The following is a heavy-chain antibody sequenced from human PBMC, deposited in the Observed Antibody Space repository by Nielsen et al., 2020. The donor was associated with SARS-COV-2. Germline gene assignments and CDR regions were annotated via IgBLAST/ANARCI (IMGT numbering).Heavy chain of an antibody. CDR1: GYSFISYC. CDR3: ARLRDFMSTNSSLYF. J-gene: IGHJ4*02. CDR2: ICPGDSDT. D-gene: IGHD6-13*01. Sequence: GESLKISCKGSGYSFISYCIAWVRQMPGKGLEWMGIICPGDSDTRYSPSFQGQVTISADKSITTAYLQWSSLKAQDTAMYYCARLRDFMSTNSSLYFWGQGTLVTV. V-gene: IGHV5-51*01.